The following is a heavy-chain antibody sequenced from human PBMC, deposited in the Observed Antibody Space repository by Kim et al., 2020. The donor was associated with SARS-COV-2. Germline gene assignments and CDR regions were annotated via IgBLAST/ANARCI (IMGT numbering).Heavy chain of an antibody. Sequence: GGSLRLSCAASGFTFSDYYMSWIRQAPGKGLEWVSYISSSGSTIYYADSVKGRFTISRDNAKNSLYLQMNSLRAEDTAVYYCARDRGGSSGWYWDYYYGMDVWGQGTTVTVSS. CDR1: GFTFSDYY. D-gene: IGHD6-19*01. J-gene: IGHJ6*02. CDR2: ISSSGSTI. CDR3: ARDRGGSSGWYWDYYYGMDV. V-gene: IGHV3-11*01.